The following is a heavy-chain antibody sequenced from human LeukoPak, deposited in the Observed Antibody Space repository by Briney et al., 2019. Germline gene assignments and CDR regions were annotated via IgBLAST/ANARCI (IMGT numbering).Heavy chain of an antibody. CDR3: ARNYDSSGYYYLPHAFDI. V-gene: IGHV1-69*04. J-gene: IGHJ3*02. Sequence: ASVKVSCKASGGTFSSYAISWVRQAPGQGLEWMGRIIPILGIANYAQKFQGRVTITADKSTSTAYMELSSLRSEDTAVYYCARNYDSSGYYYLPHAFDIWGQGTMVTVSS. CDR2: IIPILGIA. CDR1: GGTFSSYA. D-gene: IGHD3-22*01.